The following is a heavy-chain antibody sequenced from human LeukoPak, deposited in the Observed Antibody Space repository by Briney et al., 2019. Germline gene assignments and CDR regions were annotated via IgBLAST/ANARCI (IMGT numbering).Heavy chain of an antibody. CDR2: VNHSGST. CDR3: ASSLEYSSGLDY. J-gene: IGHJ4*02. CDR1: GGSFSGYY. V-gene: IGHV4-34*01. D-gene: IGHD6-19*01. Sequence: SETLSLTCAVYGGSFSGYYWSWIRQPPGKGLEWIGEVNHSGSTNYNPSLKSRVTISVDTSKNQFSLKLSSVTAADTAVYYCASSLEYSSGLDYWGQGTLVTVSP.